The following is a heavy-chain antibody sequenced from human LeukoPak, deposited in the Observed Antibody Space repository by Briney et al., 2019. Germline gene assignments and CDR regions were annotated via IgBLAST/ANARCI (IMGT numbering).Heavy chain of an antibody. CDR3: VKSGGYATAIRYFDL. J-gene: IGHJ2*01. V-gene: IGHV3-9*01. CDR1: GFSFGGYA. CDR2: ISWNSGDI. Sequence: GGSLRLSCAASGFSFGGYALHWVRHAPGKGLEWVASISWNSGDIVHADSVKGRFTISRDNAKNSLYLQMDSLRTEDTALYYCVKSGGYATAIRYFDLWGRGTLVTVSS. D-gene: IGHD2-21*02.